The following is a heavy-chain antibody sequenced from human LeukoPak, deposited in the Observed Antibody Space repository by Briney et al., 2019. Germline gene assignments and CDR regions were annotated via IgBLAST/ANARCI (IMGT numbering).Heavy chain of an antibody. CDR1: GFTFGSYW. D-gene: IGHD2-15*01. CDR3: AREPRYCSGGSCLIFDY. CDR2: IKQDGSEK. Sequence: GGSLRLSCAASGFTFGSYWMSWVRQAPGKGLEWVANIKQDGSEKYYVDSVKGRFTISRDNAKNSLYLQMNSLRAEDTAVYYCAREPRYCSGGSCLIFDYWGQGTLVTVSS. V-gene: IGHV3-7*01. J-gene: IGHJ4*02.